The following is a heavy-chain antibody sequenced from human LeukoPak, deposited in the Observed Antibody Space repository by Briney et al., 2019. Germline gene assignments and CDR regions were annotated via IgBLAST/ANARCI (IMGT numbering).Heavy chain of an antibody. Sequence: ASVKVSCKASGYTFTSYYMHWVRQAPGQGLEWMGIINPSGGSTSYAQKFQGRVTMTRDTSTSTVYMELSSLRSEDTAVFYCARQIVGATTSGSYYYYGMDVWGQGTTVTVSS. J-gene: IGHJ6*02. CDR1: GYTFTSYY. CDR2: INPSGGST. D-gene: IGHD1-26*01. V-gene: IGHV1-46*01. CDR3: ARQIVGATTSGSYYYYGMDV.